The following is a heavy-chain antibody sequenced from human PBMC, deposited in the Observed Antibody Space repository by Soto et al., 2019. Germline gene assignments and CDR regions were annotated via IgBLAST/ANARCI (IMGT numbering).Heavy chain of an antibody. Sequence: GGSLRLSCAASGFTLSTYDMHWVRQATGKGLEWVAALSYAGDTYYPGSVKGRFTVSRESAKNSLYLQMNSLTAGDTAVYYCAIEHILVAHNLFDPWGQGTLVTVSS. D-gene: IGHD3-22*01. CDR3: AIEHILVAHNLFDP. CDR2: LSYAGDT. CDR1: GFTLSTYD. V-gene: IGHV3-13*01. J-gene: IGHJ5*02.